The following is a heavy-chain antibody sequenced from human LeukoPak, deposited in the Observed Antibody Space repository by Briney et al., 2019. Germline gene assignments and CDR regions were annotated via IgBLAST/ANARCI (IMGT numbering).Heavy chain of an antibody. J-gene: IGHJ4*02. V-gene: IGHV4-39*01. CDR1: GGSISSSSYY. D-gene: IGHD6-13*01. CDR2: IYYSGST. Sequence: SETLSLTCTVSGGSISSSSYYWGWIRQPPGKGLEWIGSIYYSGSTYYNPSLKSRVTISVDTSKNQFSLKLRSVTAADTAVYYSARLDWSISWLEVGRVGYFDYWGQGTLVTVSS. CDR3: ARLDWSISWLEVGRVGYFDY.